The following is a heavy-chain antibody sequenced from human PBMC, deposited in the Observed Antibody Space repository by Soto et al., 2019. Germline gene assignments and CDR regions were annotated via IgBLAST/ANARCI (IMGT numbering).Heavy chain of an antibody. Sequence: EVQLVQSGADGKKPGESLRISCKGSGYRFTNYWITWVRQIPGKGLEWMGRIDPSDSYTIYSPSFQGHVTCSVDKSVSTAYVQWRSLKASDSATYYCARRMPMLSTPAMDVWGQGTTVTVSS. J-gene: IGHJ6*02. CDR2: IDPSDSYT. CDR3: ARRMPMLSTPAMDV. V-gene: IGHV5-10-1*01. D-gene: IGHD2-2*01. CDR1: GYRFTNYW.